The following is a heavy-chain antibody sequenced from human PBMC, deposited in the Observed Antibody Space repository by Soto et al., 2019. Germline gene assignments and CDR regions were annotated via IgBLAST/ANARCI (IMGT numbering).Heavy chain of an antibody. V-gene: IGHV4-31*03. J-gene: IGHJ5*02. CDR2: IGYSGAT. CDR1: GGSITSGGSF. CDR3: ARGGASSKWFAP. D-gene: IGHD2-15*01. Sequence: SETLSLTCTVSGGSITSGGSFWSWIRQHPGKGPEWIAFIGYSGATSYNPSLASRVTISADTYRSQFSLNLRSVTAADTAVYYCARGGASSKWFAPWGQGTLVTVSS.